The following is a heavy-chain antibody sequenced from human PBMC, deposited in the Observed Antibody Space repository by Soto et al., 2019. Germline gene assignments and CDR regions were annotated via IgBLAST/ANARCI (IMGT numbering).Heavy chain of an antibody. CDR2: INPTGGST. D-gene: IGHD2-21*02. J-gene: IGHJ4*02. CDR3: ARGFCTTATCFVGDF. CDR1: GYTFTSNY. V-gene: IGHV1-46*01. Sequence: QVHLVQSWAEVKKPGASVKISCTSSGYTFTSNYLHWVRQAPGQGLEWMGMINPTGGSTNYAQRFRGRVTMTMDTSSSTVYMELSDLRSEDTAMCYCARGFCTTATCFVGDFWGQGTLVTVSS.